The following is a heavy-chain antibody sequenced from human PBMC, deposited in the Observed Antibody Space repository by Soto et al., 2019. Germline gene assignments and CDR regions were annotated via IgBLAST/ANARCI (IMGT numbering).Heavy chain of an antibody. Sequence: GGSLRLSCAASGFTFDDYTMHWVRQAPGEGLEWVSLISWDGGSTYYADSVKGRFTISRDNSKNSLYLQMNSLRTEDTALYYCAKDVPGEYYFDYWGQGTLVTVSS. CDR1: GFTFDDYT. CDR3: AKDVPGEYYFDY. V-gene: IGHV3-43*01. CDR2: ISWDGGST. D-gene: IGHD3-10*01. J-gene: IGHJ4*02.